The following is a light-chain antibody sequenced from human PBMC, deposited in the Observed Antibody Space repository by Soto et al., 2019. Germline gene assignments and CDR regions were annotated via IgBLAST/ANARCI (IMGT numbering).Light chain of an antibody. Sequence: DIQMTQSPSSVSASVGDRFAVTCRASQGISSWLAWYQQKPGKAPKLLIYKAASLESGVPSRFSGSGSGTEFTLTISSLQPDDFATYYCQQYNYYSRTFGQGTKVDIK. J-gene: IGKJ1*01. CDR1: QGISSW. V-gene: IGKV1-5*03. CDR2: KAA. CDR3: QQYNYYSRT.